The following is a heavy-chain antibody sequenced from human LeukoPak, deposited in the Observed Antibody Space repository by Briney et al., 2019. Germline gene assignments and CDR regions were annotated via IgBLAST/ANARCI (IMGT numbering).Heavy chain of an antibody. CDR3: AKDIVLRYFDWSTPEGYMDV. V-gene: IGHV3-30*02. CDR2: IRYDGSNK. J-gene: IGHJ6*03. Sequence: GGSLRLSCAASGFTFSSYGMHWVRQAPGKGLEWVAFIRYDGSNKYYADSVKGRFTISRDNSKNTLYLQMNSLRAEDTAVYYCAKDIVLRYFDWSTPEGYMDVWGKGTTVTISS. CDR1: GFTFSSYG. D-gene: IGHD3-9*01.